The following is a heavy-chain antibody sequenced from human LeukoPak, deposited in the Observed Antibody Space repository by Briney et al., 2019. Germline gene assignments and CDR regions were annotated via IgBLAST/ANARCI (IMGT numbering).Heavy chain of an antibody. V-gene: IGHV1-2*02. D-gene: IGHD2-8*01. J-gene: IGHJ3*02. Sequence: ASVKVSCKASGYTFTHYYVHWVRQAAGQGLEGRGWINPNIGDTNYAQRVQGRVSINRDTHIRTAYMAVSRLRAGGTAVYYCGRDPEIPIVLMVYALSQRNPFDIWDQGTMVTVSS. CDR3: GRDPEIPIVLMVYALSQRNPFDI. CDR1: GYTFTHYY. CDR2: INPNIGDT.